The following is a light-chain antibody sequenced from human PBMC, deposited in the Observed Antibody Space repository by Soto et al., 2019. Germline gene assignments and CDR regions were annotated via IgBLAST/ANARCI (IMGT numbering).Light chain of an antibody. Sequence: EIVMTQSPATLSVSPGERATLSCRASQSVSSNLAWYQQKPGQAPRLLIYGASTRATGIPARFSGSGSGTEFTLTISSLQSEDFAVYYCQQYNNWPPWTFGQGXKVXX. J-gene: IGKJ1*01. CDR3: QQYNNWPPWT. V-gene: IGKV3-15*01. CDR1: QSVSSN. CDR2: GAS.